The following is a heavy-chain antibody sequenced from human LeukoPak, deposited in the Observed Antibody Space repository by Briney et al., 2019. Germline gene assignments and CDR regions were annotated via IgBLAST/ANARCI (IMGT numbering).Heavy chain of an antibody. CDR1: GFTFSSYG. CDR2: ISYDGSNK. J-gene: IGHJ4*02. Sequence: PGGSLRLSCAASGFTFSSYGMHWVRQAPGKGLEWVAVISYDGSNKYYADSVKGRFTISRDNSKNTLYLQMNSLRAEDTAVYYCAKEETPPGIAVAGYFDYWGQGTLVTVSS. CDR3: AKEETPPGIAVAGYFDY. D-gene: IGHD6-19*01. V-gene: IGHV3-30*18.